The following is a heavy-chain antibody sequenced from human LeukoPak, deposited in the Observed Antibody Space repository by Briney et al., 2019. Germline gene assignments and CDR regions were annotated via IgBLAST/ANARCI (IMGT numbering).Heavy chain of an antibody. J-gene: IGHJ4*02. V-gene: IGHV4-34*01. CDR3: ARGRHSSGWSNLHLRY. D-gene: IGHD6-19*01. CDR2: INHSGST. Sequence: SETLSLTCAVYGGSFSGYDWSWIRQPPGKGLEWVGDINHSGSTNYNPYLKSRVTISVDMYTNEFSLKLSSVTAPDPAVYYCARGRHSSGWSNLHLRYWGQGTLVTVSS. CDR1: GGSFSGYD.